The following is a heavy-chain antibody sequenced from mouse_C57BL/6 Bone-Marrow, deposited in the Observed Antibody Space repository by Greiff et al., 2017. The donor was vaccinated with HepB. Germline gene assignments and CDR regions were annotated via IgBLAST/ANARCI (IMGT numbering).Heavy chain of an antibody. CDR2: IYPSDSET. CDR3: ARFPVGATNFDV. D-gene: IGHD1-1*01. J-gene: IGHJ1*03. CDR1: GYTFTSYW. Sequence: VQLQQPGAELVRPGSSVKLSCKASGYTFTSYWMDWVKQRPGQGLEWIGNIYPSDSETHYNQKFKDKATLTVDKSSSTAYMQLSSLTSEDSAVYYCARFPVGATNFDVWGTGTTVTVSS. V-gene: IGHV1-61*01.